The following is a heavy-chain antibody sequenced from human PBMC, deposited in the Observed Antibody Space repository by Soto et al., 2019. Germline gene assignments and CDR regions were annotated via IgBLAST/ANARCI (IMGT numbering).Heavy chain of an antibody. CDR1: GFTFSSYA. Sequence: EVQLLESGGGLVQPGGSLRLSCAASGFTFSSYAMSWVRQAPGKGLEWVSAISGSGGTTYYADSVKGRFTFSRDNSKNTLDLQMTSLRAEDTAVYYCAKTANGWFSAFDIWGQGKMVTVSS. CDR3: AKTANGWFSAFDI. V-gene: IGHV3-23*01. CDR2: ISGSGGTT. J-gene: IGHJ3*02. D-gene: IGHD6-19*01.